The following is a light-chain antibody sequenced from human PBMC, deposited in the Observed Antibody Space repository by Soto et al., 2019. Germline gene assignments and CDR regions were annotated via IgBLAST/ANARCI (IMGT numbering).Light chain of an antibody. Sequence: DIQMTQSPSSLSASVGDRVTITCRASQTITNYLNWYQQKPGRAPKLLIFSASTLLSGVPSRFTGGGSGTAFTLTIDSLLPEDFATYYCQQSYSSPWTFGQGTKVEIK. V-gene: IGKV1-39*01. CDR3: QQSYSSPWT. CDR1: QTITNY. CDR2: SAS. J-gene: IGKJ1*01.